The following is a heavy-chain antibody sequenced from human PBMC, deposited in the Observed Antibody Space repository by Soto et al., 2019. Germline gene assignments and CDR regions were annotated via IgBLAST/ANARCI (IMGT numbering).Heavy chain of an antibody. D-gene: IGHD2-15*01. J-gene: IGHJ5*02. V-gene: IGHV1-24*01. CDR1: GYTLTELS. Sequence: ASVKVSRKVSGYTLTELSMHWVRQAPGKGLEWMGGFDPEDGETIYAQKFQGRVTMTEDTSTDTAYMELSSLRSEDTAVYYCARDGCSGSNCLNWFDPWGQGTLVTVSS. CDR2: FDPEDGET. CDR3: ARDGCSGSNCLNWFDP.